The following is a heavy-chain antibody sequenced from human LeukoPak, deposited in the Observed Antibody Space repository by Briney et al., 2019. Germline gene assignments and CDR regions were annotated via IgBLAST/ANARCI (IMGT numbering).Heavy chain of an antibody. Sequence: GGTLRLSCATSGFTFATYGMHWVRQAPGKGPEWVSGVTPNGITTYYANSVKGRFTISRDNSKNTLYLQMNSLRAEDTAVYYCAKDGGNYYDTGGNYLMRSYMDVWGKGTTVTVSS. CDR1: GFTFATYG. V-gene: IGHV3-NL1*01. CDR2: VTPNGITT. CDR3: AKDGGNYYDTGGNYLMRSYMDV. D-gene: IGHD3-22*01. J-gene: IGHJ6*03.